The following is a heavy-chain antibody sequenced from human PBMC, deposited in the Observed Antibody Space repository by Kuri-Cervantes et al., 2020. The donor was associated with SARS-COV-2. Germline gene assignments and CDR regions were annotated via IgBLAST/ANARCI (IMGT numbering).Heavy chain of an antibody. CDR1: GGSFNNYY. CDR2: INHTGST. V-gene: IGHV4-34*01. D-gene: IGHD3-3*01. Sequence: ESLKISCAVYGGSFNNYYWNWIRQPPGKGLEWIGEINHTGSTNYNPSLKSRVTISVDTSKNRFSLKLSSVTAADTAVYYCARLYYDFWSGYYFDYWGQGTLVTVSS. CDR3: ARLYYDFWSGYYFDY. J-gene: IGHJ4*02.